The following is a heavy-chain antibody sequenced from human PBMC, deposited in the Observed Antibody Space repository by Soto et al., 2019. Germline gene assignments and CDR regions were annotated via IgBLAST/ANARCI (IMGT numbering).Heavy chain of an antibody. Sequence: GGSLRLSCAASGFTFSNYWMHWVRQAPGKGLLWVSRINPDGSSTSYADSVKDRFTISRDNAENTLFLQMNILRAEDTALYYCTSNTFGPRDSWGKDTLVTVSS. CDR3: TSNTFGPRDS. CDR1: GFTFSNYW. CDR2: INPDGSST. D-gene: IGHD3-10*01. V-gene: IGHV3-74*01. J-gene: IGHJ1*01.